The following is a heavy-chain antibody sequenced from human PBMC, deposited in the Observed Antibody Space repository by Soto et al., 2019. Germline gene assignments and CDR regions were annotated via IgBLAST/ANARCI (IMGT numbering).Heavy chain of an antibody. CDR1: GGSFTSNNW. CDR2: IYRTGST. J-gene: IGHJ4*02. V-gene: IGHV4-4*02. Sequence: SETLSLTCAVSGGSFTSNNWWTWVRQPPGQGPDWIGEIYRTGSTNYNPSLKSRVTISLDKSENQFSLKVTSLTAADTAVYYCASRDPGTSVDYWGQGTLVTVSS. CDR3: ASRDPGTSVDY. D-gene: IGHD1-7*01.